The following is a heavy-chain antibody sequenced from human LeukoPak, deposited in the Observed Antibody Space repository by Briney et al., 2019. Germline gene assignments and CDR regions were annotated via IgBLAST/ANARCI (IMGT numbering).Heavy chain of an antibody. V-gene: IGHV3-21*01. Sequence: GGSLRLSCAASGFTFSSYSMNWVRQAPGKGLGWVSSISSGSTYIYYADSVKGRFTISRDNAKNSLYLQMSSLRAEDTAVYYCARGSRYYGMDVWGQGTTVTVSS. CDR1: GFTFSSYS. CDR2: ISSGSTYI. J-gene: IGHJ6*02. CDR3: ARGSRYYGMDV.